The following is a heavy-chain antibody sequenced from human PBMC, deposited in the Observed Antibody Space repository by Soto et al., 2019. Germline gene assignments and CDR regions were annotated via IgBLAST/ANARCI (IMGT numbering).Heavy chain of an antibody. J-gene: IGHJ4*02. Sequence: QVQLVQSGAEVKRPGSSVKVSCKASGDTFSFYSINWVRQAPGLGLEWMGRVNPILSMSNYAQRFQGRVTMTADKPTRPASMELSGLRSEDTAMYYCASSYGSGYRAFDYWGQGALVTVSS. D-gene: IGHD3-10*01. CDR1: GDTFSFYS. CDR2: VNPILSMS. V-gene: IGHV1-69*04. CDR3: ASSYGSGYRAFDY.